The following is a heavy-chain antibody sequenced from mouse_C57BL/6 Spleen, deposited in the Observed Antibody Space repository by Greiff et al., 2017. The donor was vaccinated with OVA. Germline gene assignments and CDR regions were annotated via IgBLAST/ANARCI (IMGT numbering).Heavy chain of an antibody. J-gene: IGHJ3*01. D-gene: IGHD1-1*01. CDR1: GFNIKDDY. CDR3: TTDYGSGAY. Sequence: EVQLQQSGAELVRPGASVKLSCTASGFNIKDDYMHWVKQRPEQGLEWIGWIDPENGDTEYASKFQGKATITADTSSNTAYLQLSSLTSEDTAVYYCTTDYGSGAYWGQGTLVTVSA. V-gene: IGHV14-4*01. CDR2: IDPENGDT.